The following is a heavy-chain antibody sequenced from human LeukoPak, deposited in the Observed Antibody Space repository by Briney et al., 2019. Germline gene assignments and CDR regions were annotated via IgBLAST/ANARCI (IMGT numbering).Heavy chain of an antibody. CDR3: ARDLPHYDFWSGYYRRTDY. V-gene: IGHV3-74*01. CDR2: INTDGSST. D-gene: IGHD3-3*01. CDR1: GFTFSSYW. J-gene: IGHJ4*02. Sequence: GGSLRLSCAASGFTFSSYWMHWVRQAQGKGLVWVSRINTDGSSTSYADSVKGRFTISRDNAKNTLYLQVNSLRAEDTAVYYCARDLPHYDFWSGYYRRTDYWGQGTLVTVSS.